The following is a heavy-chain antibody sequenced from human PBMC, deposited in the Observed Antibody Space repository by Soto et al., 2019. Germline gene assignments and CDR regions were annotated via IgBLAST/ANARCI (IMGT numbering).Heavy chain of an antibody. Sequence: QVQLVESGGGVVQPGRSLRLSCAASGFTFSSYGMHWVRQAPGKGLEWVAVIWYDGSNKYYADSVKGRFTISRDNSKNTLYLQMNSLRAEDTAVYYCARDGGILRFLEWLEYYYMDVWGKGTTVTVSS. CDR1: GFTFSSYG. CDR2: IWYDGSNK. J-gene: IGHJ6*03. CDR3: ARDGGILRFLEWLEYYYMDV. D-gene: IGHD3-3*01. V-gene: IGHV3-33*01.